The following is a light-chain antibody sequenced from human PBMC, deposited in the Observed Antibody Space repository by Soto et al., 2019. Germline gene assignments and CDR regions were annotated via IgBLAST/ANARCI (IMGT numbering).Light chain of an antibody. J-gene: IGKJ3*01. V-gene: IGKV3-20*01. Sequence: EIVLTQSPGTLSVSPGERVTLSCRASQSVNSNFLAWYQQRPGQAPRLLLFGASYRATGIPDRFSGSGSGTFFTLTISRLEPEDFAVYYCQQYSSSPPEFTFGPGTRVDSK. CDR1: QSVNSNF. CDR2: GAS. CDR3: QQYSSSPPEFT.